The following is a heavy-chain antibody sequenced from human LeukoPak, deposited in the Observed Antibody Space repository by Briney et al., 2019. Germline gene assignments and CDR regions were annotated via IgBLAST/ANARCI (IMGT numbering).Heavy chain of an antibody. V-gene: IGHV3-33*01. J-gene: IGHJ4*02. CDR2: IWYDGSNE. Sequence: GGSLRLSCAASGFTFSNYAMHWVRRAPGKGLEWVAVIWYDGSNEYYANSVEGRFTISRDNSKNTLYLQMNSLRAEDTAVYYCARVRGYYFDYWGQGTLVTVSS. CDR3: ARVRGYYFDY. CDR1: GFTFSNYA.